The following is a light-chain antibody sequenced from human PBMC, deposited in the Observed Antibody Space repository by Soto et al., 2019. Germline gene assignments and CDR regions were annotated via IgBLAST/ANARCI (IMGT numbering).Light chain of an antibody. CDR1: QSISIW. J-gene: IGKJ1*01. CDR2: KAS. Sequence: DIQMTQSPSTLSASLGDRVTITCRASQSISIWLAWYQQKPGKAPKLLIYKASSLEGGVPSRFSGSGSGTEFTLTINSLQPDDFATYYCQQYSSYSRTFGQGTKVEV. CDR3: QQYSSYSRT. V-gene: IGKV1-5*03.